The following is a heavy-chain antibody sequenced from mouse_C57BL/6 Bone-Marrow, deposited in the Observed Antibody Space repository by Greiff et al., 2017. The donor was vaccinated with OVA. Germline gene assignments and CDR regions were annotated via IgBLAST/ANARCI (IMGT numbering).Heavy chain of an antibody. V-gene: IGHV1-18*01. CDR2: INPNNGGT. D-gene: IGHD6-1*01. CDR3: ARCRYAMDY. J-gene: IGHJ4*01. CDR1: GYTFTDYN. Sequence: VQLKESGPELVKPGASVKIPCKASGYTFTDYNMDWVKQSHGKSLEWIGDINPNNGGTIYNQKFKGKATLTVDKSSSTAYMELRSLTSEDTAVYYCARCRYAMDYWGQGTSVTVSS.